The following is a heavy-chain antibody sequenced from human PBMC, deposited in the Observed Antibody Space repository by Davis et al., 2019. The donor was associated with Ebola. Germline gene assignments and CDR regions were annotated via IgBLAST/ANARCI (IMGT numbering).Heavy chain of an antibody. Sequence: PGGSLRLSCATSGFTFSTFGMHWFRLAPGKGLEWVAVIWHDGSHKYYADSVKGRFTISRDNSKDSLYLQMDYLRAEDTALYFGARGASDGDTFDYWGQGTLVTVSS. CDR2: IWHDGSHK. D-gene: IGHD3-10*01. CDR3: ARGASDGDTFDY. V-gene: IGHV3-33*01. J-gene: IGHJ4*02. CDR1: GFTFSTFG.